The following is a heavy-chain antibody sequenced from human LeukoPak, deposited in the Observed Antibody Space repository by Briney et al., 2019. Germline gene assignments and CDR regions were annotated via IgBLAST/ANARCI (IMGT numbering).Heavy chain of an antibody. J-gene: IGHJ1*01. CDR2: IRYDGSNK. Sequence: GGPWSPPWAPLGSTFSSFASNGFRQPQGRGLGGVAFIRYDGSNKYYADSVKGRFTISRDNSKNTLYLQMNSLRAEDTAVYYCAKDYHAEYFRHWGQGTLVTVSS. CDR1: GSTFSSFA. CDR3: AKDYHAEYFRH. V-gene: IGHV3-30*02. D-gene: IGHD1-14*01.